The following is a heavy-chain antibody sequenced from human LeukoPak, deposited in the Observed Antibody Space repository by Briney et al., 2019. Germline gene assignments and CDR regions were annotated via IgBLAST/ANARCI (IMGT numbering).Heavy chain of an antibody. CDR2: ISAYNGNT. D-gene: IGHD3-10*01. CDR1: GYTFTSYG. V-gene: IGHV1-18*01. J-gene: IGHJ6*02. CDR3: ARILSRSSYDTMDV. Sequence: ASVKVSCKASGYTFTSYGISWVRQAPGQGLEWMGWISAYNGNTNYAQKLQGRVTMTTDTSTSTAYMELRSLRAEDTAVYYCARILSRSSYDTMDVWGQGTTVTVSS.